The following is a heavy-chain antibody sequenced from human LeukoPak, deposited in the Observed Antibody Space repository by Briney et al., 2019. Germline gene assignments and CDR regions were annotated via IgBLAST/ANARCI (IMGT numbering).Heavy chain of an antibody. CDR1: GGSFSGYY. J-gene: IGHJ4*02. CDR2: INHSGST. Sequence: SSETLSLTCAVYGGSFSGYYWSWIRQPPGKGLEWIGEINHSGSTNYNPSLKSRVTISVDTSKNQFSLKLSSVTAADTAVYYCARGGIRVLWFGEFQKGYYFDYWSQGTLVTVSS. D-gene: IGHD3-10*01. CDR3: ARGGIRVLWFGEFQKGYYFDY. V-gene: IGHV4-34*01.